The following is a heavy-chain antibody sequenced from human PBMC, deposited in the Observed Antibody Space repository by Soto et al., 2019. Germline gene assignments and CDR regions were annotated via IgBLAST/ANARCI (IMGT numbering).Heavy chain of an antibody. Sequence: GASVKFSCKASGYTFTSYAMHWVRQAPGQRLEGMGWINARNGNTKYSQKFQGRVTITRXTXXSXXXMXLXXLRAEDTAVYYCAREPSAARDGSRIDYWGQGTLVTVSS. CDR2: INARNGNT. CDR3: AREPSAARDGSRIDY. V-gene: IGHV1-3*01. J-gene: IGHJ4*02. D-gene: IGHD2-2*01. CDR1: GYTFTSYA.